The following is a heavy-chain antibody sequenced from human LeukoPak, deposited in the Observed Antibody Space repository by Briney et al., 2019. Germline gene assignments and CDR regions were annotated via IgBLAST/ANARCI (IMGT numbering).Heavy chain of an antibody. J-gene: IGHJ5*02. CDR3: ARDLTMVRGVLHWFDP. CDR2: INVGNGDT. CDR1: GYTFSNYA. V-gene: IGHV1-3*01. D-gene: IGHD3-10*01. Sequence: ASVKVSCKASGYTFSNYAVHWVRQAPGQRLEWMGWINVGNGDTKYSQKFQGRVTITRDTSATTAYMELSSLRSEDTAVYYCARDLTMVRGVLHWFDPWGQGTLVTVSS.